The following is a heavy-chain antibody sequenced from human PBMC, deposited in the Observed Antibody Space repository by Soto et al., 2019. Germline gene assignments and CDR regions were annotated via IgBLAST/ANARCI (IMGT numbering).Heavy chain of an antibody. CDR1: GGSIGSGGYY. Sequence: QVQLQESGPGLVKPSQTLSLTCTVSGGSIGSGGYYWSWIRQHPGKGLEWIGYIYYSGSTYYNPSLKSRVTISVDTSKNQFSLKLSSVTAADTAVYYCARYCSGGSCYSGDYWGQGTLVTVSS. D-gene: IGHD2-15*01. CDR3: ARYCSGGSCYSGDY. J-gene: IGHJ4*02. CDR2: IYYSGST. V-gene: IGHV4-31*03.